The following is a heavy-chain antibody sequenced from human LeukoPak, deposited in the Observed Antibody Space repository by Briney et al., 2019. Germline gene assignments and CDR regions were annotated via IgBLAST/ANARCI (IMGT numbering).Heavy chain of an antibody. CDR1: GGSISSYY. CDR2: IYYSGST. J-gene: IGHJ6*03. D-gene: IGHD2-2*01. Sequence: SETLSLTCTVSGGSISSYYWSWIRQPPGKGLEWIGSIYYSGSTYYNPSLKSRVTISVDTSKNQFSLKLSSVTAADTAVYYCAREVSDIVVVPAAMLRDYYYYYMDVWGKGTTVTVSS. CDR3: AREVSDIVVVPAAMLRDYYYYYMDV. V-gene: IGHV4-59*05.